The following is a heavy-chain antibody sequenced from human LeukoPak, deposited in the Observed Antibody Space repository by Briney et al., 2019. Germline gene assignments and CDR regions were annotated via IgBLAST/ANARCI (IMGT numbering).Heavy chain of an antibody. CDR2: ISGSGGST. D-gene: IGHD2-2*01. CDR1: GFTFSSYA. Sequence: PGGSLRLSCAASGFTFSSYAMSWVRQAPGKGLEWVSAISGSGGSTYYADSVKGRFTISRDNSKNTLYLQMNSLRAEDTAVYYCAKYRPSPLFVVVPQRAMDVWGKGTTVTVSS. CDR3: AKYRPSPLFVVVPQRAMDV. J-gene: IGHJ6*04. V-gene: IGHV3-23*01.